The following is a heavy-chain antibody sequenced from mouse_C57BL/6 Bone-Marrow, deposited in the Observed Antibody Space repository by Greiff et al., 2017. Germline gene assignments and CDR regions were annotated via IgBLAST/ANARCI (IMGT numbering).Heavy chain of an antibody. D-gene: IGHD1-1*01. J-gene: IGHJ2*01. V-gene: IGHV1-15*01. CDR2: IDPETGGT. CDR3: TGAIYYGSSLDY. Sequence: VQLQESGAELVRPGASVTLSCKASGYTFTDYEMHWVKQTPVPGLEWIGAIDPETGGTAYNQKFKGKAILTADKSSSTAYMELRSLTSEDSAVDYCTGAIYYGSSLDYWGQGTTLTVSS. CDR1: GYTFTDYE.